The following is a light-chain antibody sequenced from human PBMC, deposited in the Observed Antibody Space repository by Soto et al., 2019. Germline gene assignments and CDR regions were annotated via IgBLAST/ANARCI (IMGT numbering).Light chain of an antibody. CDR2: EVT. V-gene: IGLV2-23*02. J-gene: IGLJ2*01. CDR3: CSYTGSSTFVV. CDR1: SSDVGSYNL. Sequence: QSALTQPASVYGSPGQSITISCTGTSSDVGSYNLVSWYQLHPGKAPKLMIYEVTKRPSGVSNRFSGSKSGNTASLTISGLQAEDEADYYCCSYTGSSTFVVFGGGTKLTVL.